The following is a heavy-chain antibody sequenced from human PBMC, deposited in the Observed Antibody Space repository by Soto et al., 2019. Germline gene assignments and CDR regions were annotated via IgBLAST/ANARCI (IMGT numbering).Heavy chain of an antibody. CDR3: AKDQIPLWPYGMDV. CDR1: GFTFRNYA. J-gene: IGHJ6*02. D-gene: IGHD5-18*01. V-gene: IGHV3-23*01. Sequence: PGGSLRLSCAASGFTFRNYARTWVRQAPGKGLEWVSGISGNGGTTYYADSVKGRFTISRDNSKNTVYLQMNSLRAEDTAVYYCAKDQIPLWPYGMDVWGQGTTVTVPS. CDR2: ISGNGGTT.